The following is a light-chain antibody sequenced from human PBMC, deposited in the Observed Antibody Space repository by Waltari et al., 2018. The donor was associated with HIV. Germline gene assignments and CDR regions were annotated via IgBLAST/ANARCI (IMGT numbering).Light chain of an antibody. CDR1: SSDVGGYNY. J-gene: IGLJ3*02. Sequence: GQSITISCTGTSSDVGGYNYVSWYQQHPGKAPKLMIYEVSNRPSGVSNRFSGSKSGNTASLTISGLQAEDEADYYCSSYTSSSTQVFGGGTKVTVL. V-gene: IGLV2-14*03. CDR2: EVS. CDR3: SSYTSSSTQV.